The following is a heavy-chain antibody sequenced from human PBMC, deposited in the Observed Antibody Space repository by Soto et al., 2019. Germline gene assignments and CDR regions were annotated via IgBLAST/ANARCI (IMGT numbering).Heavy chain of an antibody. CDR2: IYHSGST. D-gene: IGHD3-9*01. J-gene: IGHJ4*02. CDR1: GGSISSGGYS. V-gene: IGHV4-30-2*01. CDR3: ARVQYYDILTGYYDTYYFDY. Sequence: QLQLQESGSGLVKPSQTLSLTCAVSGGSISSGGYSWSWIRQPPGKGLEWIGYIYHSGSTYYNPSLKSRVTISVDRSKNQFSLKLSSVTAADTAVYYCARVQYYDILTGYYDTYYFDYWGQGTLVTVSS.